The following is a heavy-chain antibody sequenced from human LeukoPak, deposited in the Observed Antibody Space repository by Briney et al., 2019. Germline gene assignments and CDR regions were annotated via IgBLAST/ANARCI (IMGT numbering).Heavy chain of an antibody. CDR3: ARESVVVVPAARLRHFDY. V-gene: IGHV3-30*02. CDR2: IRPDGSNE. CDR1: RFIFSTYG. J-gene: IGHJ4*02. D-gene: IGHD2-2*01. Sequence: GGSLRLSCAASRFIFSTYGMHWVRQAPGKGLEWVAFIRPDGSNEYYAASVRGRFAISRDNSQNTLHLQMNSLRAEDTAVYYCARESVVVVPAARLRHFDYWGQGTLVTVSS.